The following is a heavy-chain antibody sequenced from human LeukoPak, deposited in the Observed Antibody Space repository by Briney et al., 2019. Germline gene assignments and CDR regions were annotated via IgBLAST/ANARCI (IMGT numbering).Heavy chain of an antibody. CDR2: ISYSGNT. CDR1: AGSISSSDYY. CDR3: ARLTHSYYSDTSGYYPYYYMDV. V-gene: IGHV4-39*02. Sequence: SETLSLTCTVSAGSISSSDYYWGWIRQSPGKGLEWIGRISYSGNTYYNPSLKGRVTISVDTSKNHFSLRLSSVTAADTAVYYCARLTHSYYSDTSGYYPYYYMDVWGKGTRVTVSS. D-gene: IGHD3-22*01. J-gene: IGHJ6*03.